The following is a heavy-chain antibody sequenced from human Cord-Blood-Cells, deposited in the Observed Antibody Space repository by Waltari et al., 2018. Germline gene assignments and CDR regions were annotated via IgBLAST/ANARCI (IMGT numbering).Heavy chain of an antibody. CDR3: ARDFAFDYYFDY. J-gene: IGHJ4*02. CDR2: ISYDGSNK. Sequence: QVQLVESGGGVVQPGRSLRLSCAASGFTFSSYAMHWVRQAPGKGLGGLAVISYDGSNKYYADSVKGRLTISRDNSKNTLYLQMNSLRAEDTAVYYCARDFAFDYYFDYWGQGTLVTVSS. V-gene: IGHV3-30-3*01. D-gene: IGHD3-3*01. CDR1: GFTFSSYA.